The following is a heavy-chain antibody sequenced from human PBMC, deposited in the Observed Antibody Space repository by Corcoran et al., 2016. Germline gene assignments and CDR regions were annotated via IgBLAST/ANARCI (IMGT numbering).Heavy chain of an antibody. J-gene: IGHJ6*02. CDR2: ISAYNGNT. V-gene: IGHV1-18*01. D-gene: IGHD3-3*01. CDR3: ARDAPAYYDFWSGYYANYYYYGMDV. Sequence: QVQLVQSGAEVKKPGASVKVSCKASGYTFTSYGISWVRQAPGQGLEWLGWISAYNGNTNYAQKLQGRVTMTTDTSTSTAYMELRSLRSDDTAVYYCARDAPAYYDFWSGYYANYYYYGMDVWGQGTTVTVSS. CDR1: GYTFTSYG.